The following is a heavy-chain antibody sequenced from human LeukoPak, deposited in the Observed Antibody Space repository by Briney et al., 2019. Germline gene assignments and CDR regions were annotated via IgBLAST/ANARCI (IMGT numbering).Heavy chain of an antibody. J-gene: IGHJ4*02. Sequence: GGSLRPSCAASGFTFSSYAMSWVRQAPGKGLEWVSAISGSGGNTSYADSVKGRFTISRDNSKNTLYLQMNSLRAEDTAIYYCAKVGATMVRGIIICPRFHFDYWGQGTLATVSS. CDR2: ISGSGGNT. D-gene: IGHD3-10*01. CDR3: AKVGATMVRGIIICPRFHFDY. CDR1: GFTFSSYA. V-gene: IGHV3-23*01.